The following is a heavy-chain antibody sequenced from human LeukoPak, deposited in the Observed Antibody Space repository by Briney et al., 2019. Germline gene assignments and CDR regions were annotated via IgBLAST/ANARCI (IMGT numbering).Heavy chain of an antibody. CDR1: GGSISSYY. J-gene: IGHJ5*02. CDR2: IYYSGST. Sequence: SETLSLTCTVSGGSISSYYWSWIRQPPGRGLEWIGYIYYSGSTNYNPSLKSRVTISVDTSKNQSSLKLSSVTAADPAVYYCARGRDSAGLRRNWFDPWGQGTLVTVSS. V-gene: IGHV4-59*01. CDR3: ARGRDSAGLRRNWFDP. D-gene: IGHD3-16*01.